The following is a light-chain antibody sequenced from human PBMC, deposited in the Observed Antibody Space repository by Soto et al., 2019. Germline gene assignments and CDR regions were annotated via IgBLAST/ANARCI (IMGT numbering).Light chain of an antibody. CDR2: GAS. Sequence: EIVLTQSPGTLSLSPGERATLSCRASQSVGSSLSWYQQKPGQAPRLLFYGASNRATAIPDRFSGSGSGTDFTLTISKLEPEDSAVYYCQQYDGSPPFTFGPGTKVDI. CDR1: QSVGSS. J-gene: IGKJ3*01. CDR3: QQYDGSPPFT. V-gene: IGKV3-20*01.